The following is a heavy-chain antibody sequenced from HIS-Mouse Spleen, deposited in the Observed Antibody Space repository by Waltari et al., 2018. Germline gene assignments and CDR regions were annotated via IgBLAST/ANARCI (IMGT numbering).Heavy chain of an antibody. D-gene: IGHD6-19*01. Sequence: EVQLVESGGGLVQPGGSLRLSCAAPGFPVRGNYRSWVRQAPGKGLEWVSVIYSGGSTYYADSVKGRFTISRDNSKNTMYLQMNSLRAEDTAVYYCARGIAVAGRGAFDIWGQGTMVTVSS. J-gene: IGHJ3*02. V-gene: IGHV3-66*01. CDR2: IYSGGST. CDR1: GFPVRGNY. CDR3: ARGIAVAGRGAFDI.